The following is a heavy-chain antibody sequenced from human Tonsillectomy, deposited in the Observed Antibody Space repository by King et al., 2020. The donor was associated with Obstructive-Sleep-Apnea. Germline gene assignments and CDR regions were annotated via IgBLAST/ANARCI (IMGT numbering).Heavy chain of an antibody. V-gene: IGHV4-59*01. CDR3: ARGKVVVTAIHPMIAFDN. CDR2: IYYSVST. Sequence: VQLQESGPGLVKPSETLSLTCTVSGGSISSYYWSWIRQPPGKGLEWIGYIYYSVSTNYNPSLKSRVTMAVDTSKNQFSLKLSSVTAADTAVYYCARGKVVVTAIHPMIAFDNW. J-gene: IGHJ3*02. CDR1: GGSISSYY. D-gene: IGHD2-21*02.